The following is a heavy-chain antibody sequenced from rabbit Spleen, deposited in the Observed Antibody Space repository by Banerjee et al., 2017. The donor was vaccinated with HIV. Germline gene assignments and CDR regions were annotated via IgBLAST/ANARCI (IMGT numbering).Heavy chain of an antibody. Sequence: QEQLVESGGGLVKPEGSLTLTCKASGFLFSTKAVMCWVRQAPGKGLEWIACINVVTGKAVYASWAKGRFTFSKTSSTTVTLQMTRLTAADTATYFCARDLVDVIGWNFGWWGPGTLVTVS. V-gene: IGHV1S45*01. D-gene: IGHD4-1*01. CDR2: INVVTGKA. CDR3: ARDLVDVIGWNFGW. J-gene: IGHJ6*01. CDR1: GFLFSTKAV.